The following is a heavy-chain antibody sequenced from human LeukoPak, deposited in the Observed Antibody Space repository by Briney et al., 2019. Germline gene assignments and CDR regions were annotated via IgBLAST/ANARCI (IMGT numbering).Heavy chain of an antibody. CDR3: ARDGSSGYLDY. V-gene: IGHV3-30-3*01. CDR2: ISYDGSNK. D-gene: IGHD3-22*01. CDR1: GFTFSSYA. J-gene: IGHJ4*02. Sequence: PGGSLRLSCAASGFTFSSYAMHWVRQAPGNWLEWVAVISYDGSNKYYADSVKGRFTISRDNSKNTLYLQMNSLRAEDTAVYYCARDGSSGYLDYWGQGTLVTVSS.